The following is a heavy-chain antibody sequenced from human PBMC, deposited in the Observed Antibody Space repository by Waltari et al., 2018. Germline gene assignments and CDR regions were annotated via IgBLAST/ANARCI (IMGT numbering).Heavy chain of an antibody. Sequence: QVQLVQSGAEVKKPGASVKVSCKASGSTFTGYYMHWVRRAPGQGLEWMGRINPNSGGTNYAQKFQGRVTMTRDTSISTAYMELSRLRSDDTAVYYCARSTAAGPRDGLDYWGQGTLVTVSS. V-gene: IGHV1-2*06. D-gene: IGHD6-19*01. CDR1: GSTFTGYY. J-gene: IGHJ4*02. CDR2: INPNSGGT. CDR3: ARSTAAGPRDGLDY.